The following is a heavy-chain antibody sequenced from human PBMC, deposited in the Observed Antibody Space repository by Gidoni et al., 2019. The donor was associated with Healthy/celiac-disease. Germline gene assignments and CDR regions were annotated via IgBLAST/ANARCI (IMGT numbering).Heavy chain of an antibody. J-gene: IGHJ4*02. Sequence: EVQLVESGGGLVTPGGSLRLSCAASGFTFSSYSMNWVRQAPGKGLEWVSSISSSSSYIYYADSVKGRFTISRDNAKNSLYLQMNSLRAEDTAVYYCARGAAAVAGTAFDYWGQGTLVTVSS. D-gene: IGHD6-19*01. CDR2: ISSSSSYI. V-gene: IGHV3-21*01. CDR1: GFTFSSYS. CDR3: ARGAAAVAGTAFDY.